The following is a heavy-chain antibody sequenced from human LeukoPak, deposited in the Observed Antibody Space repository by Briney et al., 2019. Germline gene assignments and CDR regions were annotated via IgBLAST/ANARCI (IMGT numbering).Heavy chain of an antibody. D-gene: IGHD5-18*01. CDR3: ARGARGYSYGHFDY. CDR2: INYSGST. V-gene: IGHV4-59*01. CDR1: GGSISSYY. J-gene: IGHJ4*02. Sequence: KPSETLSLTCTVSGGSISSYYWSWIRQPPGKGLEWIGYINYSGSTNYNPSLKSRVTISVDTSKNQFSLKLSSVTAADTAVYYCARGARGYSYGHFDYWGQGTLVTVSS.